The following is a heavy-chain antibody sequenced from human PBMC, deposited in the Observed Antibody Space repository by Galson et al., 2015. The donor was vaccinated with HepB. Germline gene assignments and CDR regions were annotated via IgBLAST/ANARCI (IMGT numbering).Heavy chain of an antibody. CDR2: IYSGGST. V-gene: IGHV3-53*01. CDR1: GFTVSTNY. J-gene: IGHJ4*02. CDR3: AMGEYFDTSDYYSPADY. D-gene: IGHD3-22*01. Sequence: SLRLSCAASGFTVSTNYMNWVRQAPGKGLEWVSVIYSGGSTYYADSVKGRFTISRDNSKNTLYLQMNSQRAEDTAVYYCAMGEYFDTSDYYSPADYWGQGTLVTVSS.